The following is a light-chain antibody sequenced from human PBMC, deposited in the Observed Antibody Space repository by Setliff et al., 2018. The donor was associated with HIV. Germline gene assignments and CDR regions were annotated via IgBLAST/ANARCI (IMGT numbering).Light chain of an antibody. V-gene: IGLV2-14*03. CDR2: DVS. Sequence: QSVLTQPASVSGSPGQSITISCTGTSSDVGGYNYVSWYQQHPGKAPKLMLYDVSNRPSGVSNRFSGSKSGNTPSLTISGLQAEDEADYYCSSYTSSSTPYVFGTGTKGTVL. CDR1: SSDVGGYNY. CDR3: SSYTSSSTPYV. J-gene: IGLJ1*01.